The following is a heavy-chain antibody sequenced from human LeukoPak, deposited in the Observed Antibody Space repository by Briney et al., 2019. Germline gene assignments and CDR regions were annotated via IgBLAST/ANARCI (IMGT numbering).Heavy chain of an antibody. CDR1: GFTFSDYW. D-gene: IGHD6-13*01. CDR3: ARDRVWTVLY. CDR2: IRQDGSVK. V-gene: IGHV3-7*01. J-gene: IGHJ4*02. Sequence: GGSLRLSCAASGFTFSDYWMSWVRQAPGKGLEWVANIRQDGSVKYYVDSVKGRFTISRDNAKNSLYLQMSSLRAEDTAVYYCARDRVWTVLYWGQGTLVTVSS.